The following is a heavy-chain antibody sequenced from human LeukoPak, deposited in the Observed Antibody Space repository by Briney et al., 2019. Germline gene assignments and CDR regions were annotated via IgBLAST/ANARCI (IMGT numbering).Heavy chain of an antibody. J-gene: IGHJ6*03. CDR3: ARGDCSSTSCHYYYYYYMDV. CDR1: GFTFSSYW. D-gene: IGHD2-2*01. V-gene: IGHV3-7*01. Sequence: GGSLRLSCAASGFTFSSYWMSWVRQAPGKGLEWVANIKQDGSEKYYVDSVKGRFTISRDNAKNSLYLQMNSLRAEDTAVYYCARGDCSSTSCHYYYYYYMDVWGKGTTVTVSS. CDR2: IKQDGSEK.